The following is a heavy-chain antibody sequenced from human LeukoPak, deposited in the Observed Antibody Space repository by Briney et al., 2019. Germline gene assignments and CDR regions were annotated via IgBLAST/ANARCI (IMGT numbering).Heavy chain of an antibody. CDR2: IYYSGST. CDR1: GGSISSSSYY. V-gene: IGHV4-39*01. Sequence: SETLSLTCTVSGGSISSSSYYWGWIRQPPGTGLEWVGSIYYSGSTYYNPSLKSRVTISVDTSKNQFSLKLSSVTAADTAVYYCARQPPLVGYYYDSSGYLGNFDYWGQGTLVTVSS. J-gene: IGHJ4*02. CDR3: ARQPPLVGYYYDSSGYLGNFDY. D-gene: IGHD3-22*01.